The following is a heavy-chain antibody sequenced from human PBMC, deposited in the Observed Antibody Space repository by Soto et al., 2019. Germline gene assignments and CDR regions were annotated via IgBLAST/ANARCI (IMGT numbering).Heavy chain of an antibody. CDR1: GFTFSDYY. D-gene: IGHD3-10*01. CDR2: ISSSSSYT. Sequence: GGSLRLSCAASGFTFSDYYMSWIRQAPGKGLEWVSYISSSSSYTNYADSVKGRFTISRDNAKNSLYLQMNSLRAEDTAVYYCARESTGSGSYPFRGYYYYGMDVWGQGTTVTVSS. V-gene: IGHV3-11*05. J-gene: IGHJ6*02. CDR3: ARESTGSGSYPFRGYYYYGMDV.